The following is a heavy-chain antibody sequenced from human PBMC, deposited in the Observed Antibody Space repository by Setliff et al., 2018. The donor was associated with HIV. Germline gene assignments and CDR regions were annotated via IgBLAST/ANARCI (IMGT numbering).Heavy chain of an antibody. V-gene: IGHV4-59*01. CDR1: AGSISNYY. CDR2: IYYSGTT. Sequence: SETLSLTCTVSAGSISNYYWSWIRQPPGKGLEWIGYIYYSGTTNYNPSLKSRITISVDTSKNQFSLKLSSVTAADTAVCYCAGRAVTAINNFDPWGQGTLVTVSS. J-gene: IGHJ5*02. CDR3: AGRAVTAINNFDP. D-gene: IGHD2-21*02.